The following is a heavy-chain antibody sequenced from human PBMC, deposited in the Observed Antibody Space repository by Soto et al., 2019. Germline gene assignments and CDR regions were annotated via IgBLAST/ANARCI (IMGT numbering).Heavy chain of an antibody. J-gene: IGHJ5*02. Sequence: EVQLVESGGGLVQPGGSLRLSCAASGFTLSDSYIDWVRQAPGXXXXWVGRSRDRASGYSTIYAASVKGRFATSRDDSNNLXXXXXXXXXXXXXXXXXXXXXXXXXXXXGYTRCFDHWGQGTLVTVSS. CDR3: XXXXXXXXXXGYTRCFDH. V-gene: IGHV3-72*01. CDR2: SRDRASGYST. D-gene: IGHD5-18*01. CDR1: GFTLSDSY.